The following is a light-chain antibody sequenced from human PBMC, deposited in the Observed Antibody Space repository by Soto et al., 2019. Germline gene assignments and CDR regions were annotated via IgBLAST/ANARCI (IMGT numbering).Light chain of an antibody. V-gene: IGLV3-1*01. Sequence: SYELTQPPSLSVSPGQTATITCSGDKLGDKYVCWYHQRPGQSPVLVIYQDNDRPSGIPDRFSGSTSGNTATLTISGTQAMDEGDYFCQAWASTTEVAFGGGTKLTVL. CDR1: KLGDKY. CDR2: QDN. CDR3: QAWASTTEVA. J-gene: IGLJ3*02.